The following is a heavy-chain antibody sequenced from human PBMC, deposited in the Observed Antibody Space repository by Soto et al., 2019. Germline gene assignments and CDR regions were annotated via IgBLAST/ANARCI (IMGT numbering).Heavy chain of an antibody. D-gene: IGHD2-15*01. CDR1: GFTFSSYA. V-gene: IGHV3-23*01. CDR2: ISGSGGST. Sequence: GGSLRLSCAASGFTFSSYAMSWVRQAPGKGLEWVSAISGSGGSTYYADSVKGRFTISRDNSKNTLYLQMNSLRAEDTAVYYCAKAPIQGYCSGGSCNGDGMDVWGQGTTVTVSS. CDR3: AKAPIQGYCSGGSCNGDGMDV. J-gene: IGHJ6*02.